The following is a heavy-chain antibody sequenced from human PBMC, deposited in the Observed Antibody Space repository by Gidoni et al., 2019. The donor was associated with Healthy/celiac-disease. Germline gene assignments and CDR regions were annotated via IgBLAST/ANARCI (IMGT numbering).Heavy chain of an antibody. CDR3: ARDRSRVDIVATIGASVEFDY. V-gene: IGHV3-21*01. J-gene: IGHJ4*02. Sequence: LEWVSSISSSSSYIYYADSVKGRFTISRDNAKNSLYLQMNSLRAEDTAVYYCARDRSRVDIVATIGASVEFDYWGQGTLVTVSS. D-gene: IGHD5-12*01. CDR2: ISSSSSYI.